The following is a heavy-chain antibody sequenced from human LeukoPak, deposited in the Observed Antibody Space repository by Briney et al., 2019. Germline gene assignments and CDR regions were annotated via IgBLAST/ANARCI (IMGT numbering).Heavy chain of an antibody. CDR2: IYTSGST. D-gene: IGHD6-25*01. Sequence: SETPSLTCTVSGGSIYNYYWSWIRQPAGKGLEWIGRIYTSGSTDYSPSLKSRVTISVDTSKNQFSLKLSSVTAADTAVYFCSSGPYFDYWGQGTLVTVSS. CDR3: SSGPYFDY. CDR1: GGSIYNYY. J-gene: IGHJ4*02. V-gene: IGHV4-4*07.